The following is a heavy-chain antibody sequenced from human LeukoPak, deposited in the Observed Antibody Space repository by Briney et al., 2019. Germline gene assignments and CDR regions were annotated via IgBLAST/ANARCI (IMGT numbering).Heavy chain of an antibody. Sequence: SETLSLTCAVCGGSFSGYYWSWIRQPPGEGLEWIGEINHSGSTNYNPSLKSRVTISVDTSKNQFSLKLSSVTAADTAVYYCARLSPIVVAHFDYWGQGTLVTVSS. CDR1: GGSFSGYY. D-gene: IGHD2-2*01. J-gene: IGHJ4*02. CDR3: ARLSPIVVAHFDY. V-gene: IGHV4-34*01. CDR2: INHSGST.